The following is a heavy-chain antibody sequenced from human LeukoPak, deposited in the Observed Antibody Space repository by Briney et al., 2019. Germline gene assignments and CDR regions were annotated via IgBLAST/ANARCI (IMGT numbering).Heavy chain of an antibody. CDR2: ISSSGSTI. V-gene: IGHV3-11*04. J-gene: IGHJ5*02. Sequence: GSLRLSCAASGFLVNANHMNWVRQAPGKGLEWVSSISSSGSTIYYADSVKGRFTISRDNAKNSLYLQMNSLRAEDTAIYYCAGAGFLITFGGVISWGQGTLVTVSS. CDR3: AGAGFLITFGGVIS. D-gene: IGHD3-16*02. CDR1: GFLVNANH.